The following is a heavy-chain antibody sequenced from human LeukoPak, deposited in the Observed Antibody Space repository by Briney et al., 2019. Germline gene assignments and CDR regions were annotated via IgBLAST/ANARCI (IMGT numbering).Heavy chain of an antibody. D-gene: IGHD3-3*01. CDR3: ERLTPALRFLEWLILPLDS. CDR2: IYYSGST. J-gene: IGHJ4*02. V-gene: IGHV4-39*01. Sequence: PSETLSLTCTVSGGTISSSSYYWGWIRQPPGKGLEWIASIYYSGSTYYNPSLKSRVTISVDTSKNQFSLKLSSVTAAESAVYYCERLTPALRFLEWLILPLDSWGQGNLVTVSS. CDR1: GGTISSSSYY.